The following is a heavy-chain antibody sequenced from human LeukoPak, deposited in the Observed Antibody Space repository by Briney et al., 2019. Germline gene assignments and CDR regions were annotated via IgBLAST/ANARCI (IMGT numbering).Heavy chain of an antibody. CDR1: GGTFSSYA. CDR2: IIPIFGTA. Sequence: ASVKVSCKASGGTFSSYAISWVRQAPGQGLEWMGGIIPIFGTANYAQKFQGGVTITADKSTSTAYMELSSLRSEDTAVYYCARDQGDFWSGYYHSSNAFDIWGQGTMVTVSS. CDR3: ARDQGDFWSGYYHSSNAFDI. J-gene: IGHJ3*02. D-gene: IGHD3-3*01. V-gene: IGHV1-69*06.